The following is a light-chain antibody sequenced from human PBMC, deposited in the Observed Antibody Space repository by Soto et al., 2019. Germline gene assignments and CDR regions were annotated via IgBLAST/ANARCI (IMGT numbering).Light chain of an antibody. V-gene: IGKV1-39*01. CDR2: KAS. Sequence: IQLTQSPSTLSASVGDSVTITGRASENIRSWLAWYQQKAGRPPKLLIYKASTLQSGVPSRFSGSGSGTDFTLTISSLQPEDFATYYCQQSYSTPHTFGQGTRLEIK. CDR1: ENIRSW. CDR3: QQSYSTPHT. J-gene: IGKJ5*01.